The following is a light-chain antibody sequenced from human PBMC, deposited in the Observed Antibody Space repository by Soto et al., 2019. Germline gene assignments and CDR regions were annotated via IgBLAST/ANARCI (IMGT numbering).Light chain of an antibody. V-gene: IGKV3-20*01. J-gene: IGKJ1*01. Sequence: EIVLTQSPGTLSLSPGERATVSCRASQSVSSTYLSWYQQKPGRAPTLLIYGASNRATGIPDRFSGSGSGTDFTLTISRLEPEDFAVYYCQQYGDSPRTFGQGTKVDI. CDR3: QQYGDSPRT. CDR1: QSVSSTY. CDR2: GAS.